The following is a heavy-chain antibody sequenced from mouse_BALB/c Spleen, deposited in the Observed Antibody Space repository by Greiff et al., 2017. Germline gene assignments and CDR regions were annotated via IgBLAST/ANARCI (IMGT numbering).Heavy chain of an antibody. J-gene: IGHJ4*01. D-gene: IGHD2-4*01. CDR1: GFNIKDTY. V-gene: IGHV14-3*02. CDR3: AREFPTMTPTGAMDY. Sequence: EVNLVESGAELVKPGASVKLSCTASGFNIKDTYMHWVKQRPEQGLEWIGRIDPANGNTKYDPKFQGKATITADTSSNTAYLQLSSLTSEDTAVYYCAREFPTMTPTGAMDYWGQGTSVTVSS. CDR2: IDPANGNT.